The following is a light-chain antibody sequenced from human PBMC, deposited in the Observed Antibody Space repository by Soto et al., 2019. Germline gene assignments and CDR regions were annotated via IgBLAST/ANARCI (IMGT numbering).Light chain of an antibody. CDR2: DVS. CDR1: QSVHNY. V-gene: IGKV3-11*01. Sequence: EIVFTQSPLTLSLYPLEIATLSCRASQSVHNYLAWYQQKPGQAPRLLIYDVSNRATGIPARFSGSGSGTDFTLTISSLEPGDFAVYYCQQRNDWQVTFGQGTRLEIK. CDR3: QQRNDWQVT. J-gene: IGKJ5*01.